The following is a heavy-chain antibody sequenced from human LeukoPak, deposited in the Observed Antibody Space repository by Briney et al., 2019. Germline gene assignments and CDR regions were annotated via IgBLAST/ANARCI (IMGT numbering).Heavy chain of an antibody. V-gene: IGHV3-48*03. J-gene: IGHJ5*02. CDR1: GFTFSDYE. Sequence: GSLRLSCAASGFTFSDYEMIWVRQAPGKGLEWLSYISSSGGTIYYADSVKGRFTISRDNAENSLYLQMNSLRAEDTGLYYCGSFGYCSGGSCYRWFDPWGQGTLVTVSS. D-gene: IGHD2-15*01. CDR3: GSFGYCSGGSCYRWFDP. CDR2: ISSSGGTI.